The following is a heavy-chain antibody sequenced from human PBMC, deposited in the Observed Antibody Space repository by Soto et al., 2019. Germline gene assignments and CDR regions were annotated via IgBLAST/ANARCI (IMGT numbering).Heavy chain of an antibody. J-gene: IGHJ5*02. V-gene: IGHV2-5*02. CDR3: APNLWFGESANWFDP. D-gene: IGHD3-10*01. Sequence: SGPTLVKPTQTLTLTCTFSGFSLSTSGVGVGWIRRPPGKALEWLALIYWDDDKRYSPSLKSRLTITKDTSKNQVVLTMTNMDPVDTATYYCAPNLWFGESANWFDPWGQGTLVTVSS. CDR2: IYWDDDK. CDR1: GFSLSTSGVG.